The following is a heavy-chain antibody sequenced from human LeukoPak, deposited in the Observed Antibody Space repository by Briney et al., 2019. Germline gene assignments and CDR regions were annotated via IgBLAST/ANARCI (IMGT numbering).Heavy chain of an antibody. CDR3: ARLGWSGFNYYYGMDV. CDR1: GGTFSSYA. V-gene: IGHV1-69*13. Sequence: GASVKVSCKASGGTFSSYAFSWVRQAPGQGLEWMGGIIPILGTGNYAQKFQGRVTITADESTSTAYMELSSLRSEDTAVYYCARLGWSGFNYYYGMDVWGQGTTVTVSS. J-gene: IGHJ6*02. CDR2: IIPILGTG. D-gene: IGHD3-3*01.